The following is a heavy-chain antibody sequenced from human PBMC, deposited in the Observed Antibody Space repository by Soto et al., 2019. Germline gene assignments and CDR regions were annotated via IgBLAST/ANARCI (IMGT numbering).Heavy chain of an antibody. CDR2: IVSDGSAI. V-gene: IGHV3-33*01. CDR3: ARDEALDNENGFDM. Sequence: GGSLRLSCAVSGFPFSFYGFHWVRQSPGKGLEWLGVIVSDGSAIYHADSLEGRFFISRDNSKDILYLQMNSLRVEDTAVYYWARDEALDNENGFDMWGQGTMVTVSS. D-gene: IGHD1-1*01. CDR1: GFPFSFYG. J-gene: IGHJ3*02.